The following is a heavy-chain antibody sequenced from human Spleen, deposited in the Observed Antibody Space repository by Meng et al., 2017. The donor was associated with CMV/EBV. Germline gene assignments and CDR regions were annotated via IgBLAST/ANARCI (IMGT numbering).Heavy chain of an antibody. CDR3: ARSHISARWLQFDY. D-gene: IGHD5-24*01. CDR1: GFTFRNYW. Sequence: GGSLRLSCAASGFTFRNYWMSWVRQAPGKGLEWVANINGDGSDKGYVDSVKGRFTISRDNAKNSLYLQMNSLRAEDTAVYYCARSHISARWLQFDYWGQGTLVTVSS. CDR2: INGDGSDK. V-gene: IGHV3-7*01. J-gene: IGHJ4*02.